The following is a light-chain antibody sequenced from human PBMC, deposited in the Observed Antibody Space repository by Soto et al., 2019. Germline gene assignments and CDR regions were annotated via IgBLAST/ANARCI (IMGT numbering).Light chain of an antibody. CDR2: NNN. Sequence: QSVLTQPPSASGTPXXXXTISCXXXXXNIGSNTVNWYQQLPGTAPKLLIYNNNQRPSGVPDRFSGSKSGTSASLAISGLQSEDEADYYCAAWDDSLNGLVFGTGTKLTVL. CDR1: XXNIGSNT. CDR3: AAWDDSLNGLV. V-gene: IGLV1-44*01. J-gene: IGLJ1*01.